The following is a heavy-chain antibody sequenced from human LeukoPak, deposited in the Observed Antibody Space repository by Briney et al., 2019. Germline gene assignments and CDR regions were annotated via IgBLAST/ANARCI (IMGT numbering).Heavy chain of an antibody. J-gene: IGHJ6*03. CDR1: GYTFTSYG. CDR3: ARVNNWNDVVLYYYYYMDV. V-gene: IGHV1-18*01. D-gene: IGHD1-20*01. Sequence: ASVKVSCKASGYTFTSYGISWVRQAPGQGLEWMGWISAYNGNTNYAQKLQGRVTMTTDTSTSTAYMELRSLRSDDTAVYYCARVNNWNDVVLYYYYYMDVWGKGTTVTVSS. CDR2: ISAYNGNT.